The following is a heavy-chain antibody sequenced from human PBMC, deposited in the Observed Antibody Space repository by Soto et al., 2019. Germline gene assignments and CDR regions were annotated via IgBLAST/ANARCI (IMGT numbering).Heavy chain of an antibody. CDR2: ISYDGSNK. D-gene: IGHD3-16*02. CDR3: AKGVRIWGSYRQPDDAFDI. Sequence: GGSLRLSCAASGFTFSSYGMHWVRQAPGKGLEWVAVISYDGSNKYYADSVKGRFTISRDNSKNTLYLQMNSLRAEDTAVYYCAKGVRIWGSYRQPDDAFDIWGQGTMVTVSS. J-gene: IGHJ3*02. V-gene: IGHV3-30*18. CDR1: GFTFSSYG.